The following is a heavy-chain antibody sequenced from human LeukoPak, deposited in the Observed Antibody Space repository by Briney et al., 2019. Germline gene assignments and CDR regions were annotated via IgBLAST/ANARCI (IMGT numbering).Heavy chain of an antibody. Sequence: VASVKVSCKASGYTFTSYGINWVRQAPGQGLEWMGWISPYSGNTDYAQKFQGRVTMTTDTSTTTAYMELRSLSSGDTAVYFCAREAYCTSANCRSVGYYYYFMDVWGKGTTVTVSS. D-gene: IGHD2-2*01. CDR3: AREAYCTSANCRSVGYYYYFMDV. V-gene: IGHV1-18*01. J-gene: IGHJ6*03. CDR1: GYTFTSYG. CDR2: ISPYSGNT.